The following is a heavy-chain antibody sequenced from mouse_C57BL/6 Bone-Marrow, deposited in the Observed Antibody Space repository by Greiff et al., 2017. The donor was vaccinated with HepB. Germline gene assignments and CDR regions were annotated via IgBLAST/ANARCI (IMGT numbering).Heavy chain of an antibody. CDR1: GYTFTSYW. J-gene: IGHJ2*01. V-gene: IGHV1-50*01. Sequence: QVQLQQPGAELVKPGASVKLSCKASGYTFTSYWMQWVKQRPGQGLEWIGEIDPSDSYTNYNQKFKGKATLTVDTSSSTAYMQLSSLTSEDSAVYYCASLGLYFYYFDYWGQGTTLTVSS. CDR3: ASLGLYFYYFDY. D-gene: IGHD2-1*01. CDR2: IDPSDSYT.